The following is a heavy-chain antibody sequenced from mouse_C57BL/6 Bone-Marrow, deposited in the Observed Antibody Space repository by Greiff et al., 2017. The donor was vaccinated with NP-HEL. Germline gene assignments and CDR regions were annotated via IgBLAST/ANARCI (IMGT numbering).Heavy chain of an antibody. D-gene: IGHD2-4*01. J-gene: IGHJ2*01. CDR3: ARSIYYDDDGYFDY. Sequence: VQLQQSGPELVKPGASVKISCKASGYSFTDYNMNWVKQSPGKSLEWIGVINPNYGTTSYNQKFKGKATLTVDQSSSTAYMQLNSLTSEDSAVYYCARSIYYDDDGYFDYWGQGTTLTVSS. CDR1: GYSFTDYN. V-gene: IGHV1-39*01. CDR2: INPNYGTT.